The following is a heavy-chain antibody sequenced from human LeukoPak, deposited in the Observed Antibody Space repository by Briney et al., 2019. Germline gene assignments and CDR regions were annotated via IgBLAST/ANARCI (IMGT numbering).Heavy chain of an antibody. Sequence: PGGSLRLSCAASGFTFSSYAMSWVRQAPGKGLEWVSAISGSGGSTYYADSVKGRFTISRGNSKNTLYLQMNSLRAEDTAVYYCAKGRYYYGSGSYYSNPDDAFDIWGQGTMVTVSS. D-gene: IGHD3-10*01. CDR3: AKGRYYYGSGSYYSNPDDAFDI. CDR2: ISGSGGST. V-gene: IGHV3-23*01. CDR1: GFTFSSYA. J-gene: IGHJ3*02.